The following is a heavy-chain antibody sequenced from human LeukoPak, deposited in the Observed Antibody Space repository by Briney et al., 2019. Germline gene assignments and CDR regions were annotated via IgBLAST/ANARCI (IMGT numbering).Heavy chain of an antibody. D-gene: IGHD3-10*01. CDR1: GFTFDDYA. Sequence: GGSLRLSCAASGFTFDDYAMHWVRQAPGKGLEWVSLISWDGGSTYYADSVKGRFTISRDNSKNSPYLQMNSLRAEDTALYYCAKDPSGSGSYYGMDVWGKGTTVTVSS. J-gene: IGHJ6*04. V-gene: IGHV3-43D*04. CDR2: ISWDGGST. CDR3: AKDPSGSGSYYGMDV.